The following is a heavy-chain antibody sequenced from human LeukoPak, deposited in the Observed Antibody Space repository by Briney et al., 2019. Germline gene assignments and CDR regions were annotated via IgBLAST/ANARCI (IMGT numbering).Heavy chain of an antibody. V-gene: IGHV3-48*03. J-gene: IGHJ4*02. D-gene: IGHD6-13*01. CDR3: ARKGSSSWYGGGWAY. Sequence: PGGSLRLSCAASGFTFSSYEMNWVRQAPGKGLEWISYISSSGSSIYYADSVKGRSTISRDNAKNTLYLQMSSLRAEDTAVFYCARKGSSSWYGGGWAYWGQGILVTVSS. CDR2: ISSSGSSI. CDR1: GFTFSSYE.